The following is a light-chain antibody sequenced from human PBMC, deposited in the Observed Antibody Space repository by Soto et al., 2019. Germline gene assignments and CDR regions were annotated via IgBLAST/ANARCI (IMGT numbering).Light chain of an antibody. V-gene: IGKV1-39*01. CDR2: AAS. CDR3: QHSYTTPRT. J-gene: IGKJ2*01. CDR1: QSISTS. Sequence: DIQMTQSPSSLSASVGDRVTIACRASQSISTSLNWYLQKPGKAPVLLIYAASRLQSGVPSRFNGSGSGTDFTLTINSLQPEDFATYYCQHSYTTPRTFGQGTKLEIK.